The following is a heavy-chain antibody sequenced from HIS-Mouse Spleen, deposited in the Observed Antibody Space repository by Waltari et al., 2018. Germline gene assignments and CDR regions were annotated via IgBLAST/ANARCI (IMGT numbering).Heavy chain of an antibody. Sequence: QLQLQESGPGLVKPSETLSLTCTVSGGSISSSRYYWGWIRQPPGKGLEWIRSIDYSGDTYYNPSLMGRGTISVDTSKNQFSRKLGSVTAADTAVYYCAREIPYSSSWYDWYFDLWGRGTLVTVSS. V-gene: IGHV4-39*07. D-gene: IGHD6-13*01. CDR2: IDYSGDT. CDR1: GGSISSSRYY. J-gene: IGHJ2*01. CDR3: AREIPYSSSWYDWYFDL.